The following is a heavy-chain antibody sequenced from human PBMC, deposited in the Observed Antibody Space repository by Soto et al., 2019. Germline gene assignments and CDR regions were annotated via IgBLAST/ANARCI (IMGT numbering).Heavy chain of an antibody. CDR1: EGSIGIYD. V-gene: IGHV4-59*01. CDR3: ARVLGGTFGAFDI. J-gene: IGHJ3*02. D-gene: IGHD3-16*01. Sequence: SVTQSHTTTVAEGSIGIYDWSWIRQPPGKGLEWIGYIYYSGSTNYNPSLKSRVTISVDTSKNQFSLKLSSVTAADTAVYYCARVLGGTFGAFDIWGQGTMVTVSS. CDR2: IYYSGST.